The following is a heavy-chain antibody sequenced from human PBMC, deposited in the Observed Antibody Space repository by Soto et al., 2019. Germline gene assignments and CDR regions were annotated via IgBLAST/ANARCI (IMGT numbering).Heavy chain of an antibody. CDR1: GGSISSYY. J-gene: IGHJ4*02. CDR2: IYYSGST. V-gene: IGHV4-59*01. D-gene: IGHD2-15*01. Sequence: SETLSLTCTVSGGSISSYYWSWIRQPPGKGLEWIGYIYYSGSTNYNPSLKSRVTISVDTSKNQFSLKLSSVTAADTAVYYCARGYCSGGSCYSFDYWGQGTLVTVSS. CDR3: ARGYCSGGSCYSFDY.